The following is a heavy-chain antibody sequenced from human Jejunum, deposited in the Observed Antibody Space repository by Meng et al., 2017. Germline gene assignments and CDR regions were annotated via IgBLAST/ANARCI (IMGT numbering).Heavy chain of an antibody. Sequence: HVQLKKSGPGLVTPSETLTLTFTVSGDPVSSDNCYWSWIRQPPGKGLEWIGYVYYSGHTDCNPSLKSRLSISIDTSKTHFSLKLSSVTAADTAVYYCARTPLYSGSYYFDPWGQGALVTVSS. V-gene: IGHV4-61*03. CDR3: ARTPLYSGSYYFDP. CDR2: VYYSGHT. CDR1: GDPVSSDNCY. J-gene: IGHJ4*02. D-gene: IGHD1-26*01.